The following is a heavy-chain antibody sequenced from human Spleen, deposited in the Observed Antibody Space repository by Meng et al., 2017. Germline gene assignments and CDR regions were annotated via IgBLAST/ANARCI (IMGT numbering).Heavy chain of an antibody. CDR1: GGSISSGRFY. D-gene: IGHD3-22*01. V-gene: IGHV4-39*07. Sequence: SETLSLTCTVSGGSISSGRFYWGWIRQPPGKGLEWIGNIYSSGAAYYNPSLKSRVTISVDPSKNQFSLKLNSVTAADTAVYYCARDLYYDSSGHYDADAFDVWGQGTMVTVS. CDR2: IYSSGAA. CDR3: ARDLYYDSSGHYDADAFDV. J-gene: IGHJ3*01.